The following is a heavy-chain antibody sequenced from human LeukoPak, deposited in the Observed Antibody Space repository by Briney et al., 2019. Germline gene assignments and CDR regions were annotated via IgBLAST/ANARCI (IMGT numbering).Heavy chain of an antibody. V-gene: IGHV3-48*01. D-gene: IGHD6-13*01. J-gene: IGHJ4*02. Sequence: GGSLRLSCAASGFTFSSYAMNWVRQAPGKGLEWVSYISSSSSTIYYADSVKGRFTISRDNAKNSLYLQMNSLRAEDTAVYYCARGVRGAAAESDYWGQGTLVTVSS. CDR1: GFTFSSYA. CDR3: ARGVRGAAAESDY. CDR2: ISSSSSTI.